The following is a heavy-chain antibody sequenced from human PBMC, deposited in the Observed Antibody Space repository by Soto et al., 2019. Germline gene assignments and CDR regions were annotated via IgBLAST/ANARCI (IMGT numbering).Heavy chain of an antibody. V-gene: IGHV4-59*02. Sequence: QVQLQESGPGLVKPSETLSLTCTVSGASVTSHYWSWIRQPPAQGLEWIGFGYYSGINDYNPHLKSRAYIPLHMTRDHLSVDLTTVTAAVTAGYFCATPTGIASAAWYLDLWGHGTLVTVSS. D-gene: IGHD6-13*01. CDR3: ATPTGIASAAWYLDL. CDR1: GASVTSHY. CDR2: GYYSGIN. J-gene: IGHJ2*01.